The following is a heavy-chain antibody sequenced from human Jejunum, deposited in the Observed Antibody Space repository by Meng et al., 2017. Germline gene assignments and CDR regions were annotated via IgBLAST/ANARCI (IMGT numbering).Heavy chain of an antibody. J-gene: IGHJ4*02. Sequence: QVQPQQWGAGLLKPSETLSLTCAVYGGSSSGFYLSWIRQPPGKGLEWIGEIHPSGSTDYNPSLKSRLTISLDTSKNQFSLSLNSATAADTGIYYCTRGTDRAKSGDYWGQGTLVTVSS. CDR1: GGSSSGFY. CDR3: TRGTDRAKSGDY. V-gene: IGHV4-34*01. D-gene: IGHD1-14*01. CDR2: IHPSGST.